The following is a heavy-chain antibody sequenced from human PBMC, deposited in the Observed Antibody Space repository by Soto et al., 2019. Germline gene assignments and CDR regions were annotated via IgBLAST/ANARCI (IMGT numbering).Heavy chain of an antibody. V-gene: IGHV6-1*01. CDR2: TYYRSKWYN. D-gene: IGHD3-10*01. J-gene: IGHJ4*02. CDR1: GDSVSSNSAA. Sequence: KQSPTLSLTCAISGDSVSSNSAAWNWIRQSPSRGLEWLGRTYYRSKWYNDYAVSVKSRITINPDTSKNQFSLQLNSVTPEDTAVYYCARAGDYYGSGSSIGNFDYWGQGTLVTVSS. CDR3: ARAGDYYGSGSSIGNFDY.